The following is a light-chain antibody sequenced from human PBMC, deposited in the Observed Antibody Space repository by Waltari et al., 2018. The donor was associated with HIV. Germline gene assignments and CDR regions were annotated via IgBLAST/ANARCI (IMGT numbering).Light chain of an antibody. CDR3: AAWDDNLKHWL. CDR1: SSNIASNT. J-gene: IGLJ3*02. CDR2: GNK. V-gene: IGLV1-44*01. Sequence: QSVLTQPPSASGTPGQRVTISCSGSSSNIASNTVNWYQQLPGTAPKLLIYGNKQRPSGVPDRFSGSKSDTSASLAISGLQSEDEADFYCAAWDDNLKHWLFGGVTKVTVL.